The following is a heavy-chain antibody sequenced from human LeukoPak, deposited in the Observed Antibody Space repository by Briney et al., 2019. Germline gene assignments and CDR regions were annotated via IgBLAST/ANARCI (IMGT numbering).Heavy chain of an antibody. CDR3: TKGPRTVRFGDRHKGIFDY. CDR2: ISSSGSTI. D-gene: IGHD3-10*01. J-gene: IGHJ4*02. CDR1: GFTFSSYE. Sequence: GGSLRLSCAASGFTFSSYEMNWVRQAPGKGLEWVSYISSSGSTIYYADSVKGRFTISRDNAKNSLYLQMNSLRAEDTAVYYCTKGPRTVRFGDRHKGIFDYWGQGTLVTVSS. V-gene: IGHV3-48*03.